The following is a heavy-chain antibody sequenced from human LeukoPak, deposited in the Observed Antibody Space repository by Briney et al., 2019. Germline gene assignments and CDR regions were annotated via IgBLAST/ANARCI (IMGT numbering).Heavy chain of an antibody. CDR1: GFTFSTYW. CDR2: INTDGSST. J-gene: IGHJ6*02. CDR3: ARDRGYAMDV. V-gene: IGHV3-74*01. Sequence: GGSLRLSCAASGFTFSTYWMHWIRQVPGMGLVWVSRINTDGSSTSYADSVKGRFTISRVNAKNTLYLQMNSLRAADTAVYYCARDRGYAMDVWGQGTAVTV. D-gene: IGHD3-10*01.